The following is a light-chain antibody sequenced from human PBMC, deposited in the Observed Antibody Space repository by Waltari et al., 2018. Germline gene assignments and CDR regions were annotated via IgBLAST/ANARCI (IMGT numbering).Light chain of an antibody. V-gene: IGKV3-20*01. CDR3: QHYGASPGT. CDR2: AAV. CDR1: QTVVNNY. J-gene: IGKJ1*01. Sequence: EIVLTQSPGTLSLSPGETATLSCRPSQTVVNNYLAWYQQRPGQAPRLLVYAAVTRASDVPDRFDASQSGSDFTLTIRNFEAEDFAIYYCQHYGASPGTFGQGTRV.